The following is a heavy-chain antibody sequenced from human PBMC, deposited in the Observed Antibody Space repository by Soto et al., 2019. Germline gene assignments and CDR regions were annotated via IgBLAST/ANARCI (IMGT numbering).Heavy chain of an antibody. J-gene: IGHJ4*02. V-gene: IGHV3-23*01. CDR2: ISGSGGST. CDR1: GFTFSSYA. D-gene: IGHD6-13*01. Sequence: EVQLLESGGGLVRPGGSLRLSCAASGFTFSSYAMSWVRQAPGKGLEWVSAISGSGGSTYYADSVKGRFTISRDNSTDTQYLQMTTLGAAEAAVSYIAKLYGSSSSGFKFGFWGQGLLRTVSS. CDR3: AKLYGSSSSGFKFGF.